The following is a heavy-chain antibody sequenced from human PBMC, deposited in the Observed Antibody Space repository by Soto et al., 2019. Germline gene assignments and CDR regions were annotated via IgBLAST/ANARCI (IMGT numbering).Heavy chain of an antibody. D-gene: IGHD5-18*01. J-gene: IGHJ4*02. CDR3: ARDGGIQLWLKAFDY. Sequence: QVQLVQSGAEVKKPGSSVKVSCKASGGTFSSYTISWVRQAPGQGLEWMGRIIPILGIANYAQKFQGRVTITADKSTSTAYMELSSLRSEDTAVYYCARDGGIQLWLKAFDYWGQGTLVTVSS. CDR1: GGTFSSYT. V-gene: IGHV1-69*08. CDR2: IIPILGIA.